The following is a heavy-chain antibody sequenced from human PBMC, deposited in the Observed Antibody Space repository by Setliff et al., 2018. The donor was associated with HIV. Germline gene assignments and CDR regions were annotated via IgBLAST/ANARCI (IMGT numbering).Heavy chain of an antibody. Sequence: PSETLSLTCTVSGGSINITNFYWAWIRQPPGKGLEWLGSIYYSGTTYVHPSLKSRVTISIDTFKSQFSLQLRSVNAADTAVYYCASWGAGSNSGFDYWGRGTLVTVSS. D-gene: IGHD3-16*01. CDR2: IYYSGTT. V-gene: IGHV4-39*07. CDR1: GGSINITNFY. J-gene: IGHJ4*02. CDR3: ASWGAGSNSGFDY.